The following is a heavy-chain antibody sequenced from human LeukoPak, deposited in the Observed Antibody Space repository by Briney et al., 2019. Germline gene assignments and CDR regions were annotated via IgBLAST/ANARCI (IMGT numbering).Heavy chain of an antibody. CDR1: GYTFTSYY. CDR3: ARGTGGYYGSGSYYPDYFDY. D-gene: IGHD3-10*01. CDR2: INTSGGST. Sequence: ASVKVSCKASGYTFTSYYMHWVRQAPGRGLEWTGIINTSGGSTSYAQKLRGRVTMTRDTSTSTDYMEVSSLRSEDTAVYYCARGTGGYYGSGSYYPDYFDYWGQGTLVPVSS. J-gene: IGHJ4*02. V-gene: IGHV1-46*01.